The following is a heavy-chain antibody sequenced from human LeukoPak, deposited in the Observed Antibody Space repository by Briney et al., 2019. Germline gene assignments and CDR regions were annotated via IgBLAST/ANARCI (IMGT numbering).Heavy chain of an antibody. CDR3: AKSYGSDYYYYMDV. D-gene: IGHD3-10*01. J-gene: IGHJ6*03. CDR1: GFTFSSYT. CDR2: ITSSSIYI. Sequence: GGSLRLSCAASGFTFSSYTMNWVRQAPGKGLEWVSSITSSSIYIYYTDSVKGRFTISRDNAKNSLYLQMNSLRAEDMALYYCAKSYGSDYYYYMDVWGKGTTVTVSS. V-gene: IGHV3-21*04.